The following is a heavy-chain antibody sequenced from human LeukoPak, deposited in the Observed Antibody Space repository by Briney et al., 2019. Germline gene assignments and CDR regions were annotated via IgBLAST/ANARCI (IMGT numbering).Heavy chain of an antibody. V-gene: IGHV4-59*01. CDR1: GGSISSYC. Sequence: PSETLSLTCTVSGGSISSYCWSWIRQPPGKGLEWIGYASYSGSTNYSPSLKSRVTISLDTSKKQFSLKLSSVTAADTAVYYCAREITYYDILTGYYTDGYFDYWGQGTLVTVSS. D-gene: IGHD3-9*01. CDR2: ASYSGST. CDR3: AREITYYDILTGYYTDGYFDY. J-gene: IGHJ4*02.